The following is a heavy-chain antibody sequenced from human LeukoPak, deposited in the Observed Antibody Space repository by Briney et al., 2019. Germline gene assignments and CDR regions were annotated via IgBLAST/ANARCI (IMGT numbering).Heavy chain of an antibody. CDR1: GFAFSSYS. CDR3: ASGGYDWDYFDY. V-gene: IGHV3-21*01. J-gene: IGHJ4*02. Sequence: GGSLRLSCAASGFAFSSYSMNWVRQAPGKGLEWVSSISSSSSYIYYADSVKGRFTISRDNAKNSLYLQMNSLRAEDTAVYYCASGGYDWDYFDYWGQGTLVTVSS. CDR2: ISSSSSYI. D-gene: IGHD5-12*01.